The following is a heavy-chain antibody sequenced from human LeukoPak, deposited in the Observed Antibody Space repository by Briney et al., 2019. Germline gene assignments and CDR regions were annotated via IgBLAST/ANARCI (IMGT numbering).Heavy chain of an antibody. V-gene: IGHV3-48*01. CDR1: GFTFSDYS. Sequence: PGGXLRLSCAASGFTFSDYSMNWVRQAPGKGVEGVSHINSNSKTKYYTDSVKGGLTIYRDNDKNSLFLQMNSLRAEDTAVYYCARDYPRSFSSDYWGQGTLVTVSS. CDR2: INSNSKTK. J-gene: IGHJ4*02. CDR3: ARDYPRSFSSDY. D-gene: IGHD3-3*02.